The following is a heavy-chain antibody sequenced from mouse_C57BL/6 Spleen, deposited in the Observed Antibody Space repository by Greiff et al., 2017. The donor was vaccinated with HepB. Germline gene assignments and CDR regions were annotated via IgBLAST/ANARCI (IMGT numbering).Heavy chain of an antibody. V-gene: IGHV1-69*01. CDR2: IDPSDSYT. J-gene: IGHJ4*01. CDR3: ARSRGTVYAMDY. CDR1: GYTFTSYW. Sequence: QVQLKQPGAELVMPGASVKLSCKASGYTFTSYWMHWVKQRPGQGLEWIGEIDPSDSYTNYNQKFKGKSTLTVDKSSSTAYMQLSSLTSEDSAVYYCARSRGTVYAMDYWGQGTSVTVSS. D-gene: IGHD1-1*01.